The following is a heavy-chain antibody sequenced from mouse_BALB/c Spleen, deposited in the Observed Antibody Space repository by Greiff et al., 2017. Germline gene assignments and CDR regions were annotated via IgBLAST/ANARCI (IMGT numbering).Heavy chain of an antibody. CDR3: ARKDGYRYDRRDYFDY. CDR2: IYPGDGDT. V-gene: IGHV1-80*01. D-gene: IGHD2-14*01. J-gene: IGHJ2*01. CDR1: GYAFSSYW. Sequence: QVQLKESGAELVRPGSSVKISCKASGYAFSSYWMNWVKQRPGQGLEWIGQIYPGDGDTNYNGKFKGKATLTADKSSSTAYMQLSSLTSEDSAVYFCARKDGYRYDRRDYFDYWGQGTTLTVSS.